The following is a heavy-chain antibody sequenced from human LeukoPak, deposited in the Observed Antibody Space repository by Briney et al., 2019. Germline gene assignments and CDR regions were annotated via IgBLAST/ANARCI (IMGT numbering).Heavy chain of an antibody. V-gene: IGHV3-21*01. D-gene: IGHD2-2*02. CDR3: AKALVVPAAIDAFDI. CDR2: ISGSNTYI. CDR1: GFTFSIYT. Sequence: PGGSLRLSCATSGFTFSIYTVNWVRQAPGKGLEWVSSISGSNTYIYYADSVKGRFTISRDNSKNTLYLQMNSLRAEDTAVYYCAKALVVPAAIDAFDIWGQGTMVTVSS. J-gene: IGHJ3*02.